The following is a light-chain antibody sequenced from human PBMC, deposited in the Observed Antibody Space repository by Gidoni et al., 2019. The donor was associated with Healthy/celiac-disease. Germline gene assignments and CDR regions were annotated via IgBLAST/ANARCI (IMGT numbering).Light chain of an antibody. Sequence: QSALTQPRSVSGSPGQSVTIACTGTSNDVGGYNYVSWSQQHPGKAPKLMIYDVSKRPSGVPDRFSGSKSGNTASLTISGLQAEDEADYYCCSYAGSYTFVFGGGTKLTVL. CDR3: CSYAGSYTFV. V-gene: IGLV2-11*01. CDR1: SNDVGGYNY. CDR2: DVS. J-gene: IGLJ2*01.